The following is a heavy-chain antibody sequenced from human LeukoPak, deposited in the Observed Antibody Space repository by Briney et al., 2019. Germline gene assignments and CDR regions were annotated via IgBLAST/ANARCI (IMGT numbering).Heavy chain of an antibody. D-gene: IGHD5-24*01. CDR3: ARVRKMATSYLDY. V-gene: IGHV3-74*01. J-gene: IGHJ4*02. CDR1: GFTFSSYW. CDR2: INSYGSST. Sequence: GCSLTLSCAASGFTFSSYWMHWVRQAPGKGLVWVSRINSYGSSTSYADSVKGRFTISRDDAKNTLYLQMNSLRAEDTAVYYCARVRKMATSYLDYWGQGTLVTVSS.